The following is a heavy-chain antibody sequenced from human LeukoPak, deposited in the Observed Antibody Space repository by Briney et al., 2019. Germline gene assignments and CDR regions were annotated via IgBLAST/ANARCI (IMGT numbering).Heavy chain of an antibody. V-gene: IGHV1-18*01. J-gene: IGHJ6*03. D-gene: IGHD5-12*01. CDR1: GYTFTSYG. Sequence: GASVKVSCKASGYTFTSYGINWVRQAPGQGPEWMGWISAYNGNTKYAQNLQGRVTMTEDTSTHTAYMELSSLRSEDTAVYFCATHSPEWRYSGYYNYYYIDVWGNGTTVTVSS. CDR2: ISAYNGNT. CDR3: ATHSPEWRYSGYYNYYYIDV.